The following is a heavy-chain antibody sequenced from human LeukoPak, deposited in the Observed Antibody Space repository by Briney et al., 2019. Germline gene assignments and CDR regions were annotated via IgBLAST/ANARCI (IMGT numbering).Heavy chain of an antibody. D-gene: IGHD6-6*01. CDR3: ASSSSPFYWFDP. V-gene: IGHV3-30*04. Sequence: PGGSLRLSCAASGFTFSSYAMHWVRQAPGKGLEWVAVISYDGSNKYYADSVKGRFTISRDNSKNTLYLQMNSLRSDDTAVYYCASSSSPFYWFDPWGQGTLVTVSS. CDR1: GFTFSSYA. J-gene: IGHJ5*02. CDR2: ISYDGSNK.